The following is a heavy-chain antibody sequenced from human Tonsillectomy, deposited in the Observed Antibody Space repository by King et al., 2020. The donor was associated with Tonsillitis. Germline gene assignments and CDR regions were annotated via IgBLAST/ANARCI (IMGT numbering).Heavy chain of an antibody. CDR3: ARDEGARGYSYGYFDS. CDR2: FYYTGTT. Sequence: VQLQESGPGLVKPSETLSLTCTVAGDSINIFYWSWIRQPPGRGLEWMGVFYYTGTTKYNPSLKSRVTISQDKSKNQFSLRLSSVTAADTAVYYCARDEGARGYSYGYFDSWGQGTLVTVSS. D-gene: IGHD5-18*01. V-gene: IGHV4-59*01. J-gene: IGHJ5*01. CDR1: GDSINIFY.